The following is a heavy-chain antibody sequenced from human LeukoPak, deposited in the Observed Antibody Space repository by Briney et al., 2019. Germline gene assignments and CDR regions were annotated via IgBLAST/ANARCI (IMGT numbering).Heavy chain of an antibody. CDR3: ARESWGSSWYYYYGMDV. V-gene: IGHV3-48*01. Sequence: GGSLRLSCAASGFTFRTYYMNWVRQTPGKGLEWVSYISPSSGAIHYADSVKGRFTISRDNAKNSLSLQMNSLRAEDTAVYYCARESWGSSWYYYYGMDVWGQGTTVTVSS. D-gene: IGHD6-13*01. J-gene: IGHJ6*02. CDR2: ISPSSGAI. CDR1: GFTFRTYY.